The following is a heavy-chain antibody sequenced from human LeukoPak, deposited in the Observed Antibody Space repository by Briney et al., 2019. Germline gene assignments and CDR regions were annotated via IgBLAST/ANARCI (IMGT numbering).Heavy chain of an antibody. Sequence: RPGGSLGLSCAASGFTFDDYGMSWVRQAPGKGLEWVSGINWNGGSTGYADSVKGRFTISRDNAKNSLYLQMNSLRAEDTAVYYCARDSHGDYFYYYMDVWGKGTTVTVSS. CDR2: INWNGGST. CDR1: GFTFDDYG. CDR3: ARDSHGDYFYYYMDV. V-gene: IGHV3-20*04. D-gene: IGHD4-17*01. J-gene: IGHJ6*03.